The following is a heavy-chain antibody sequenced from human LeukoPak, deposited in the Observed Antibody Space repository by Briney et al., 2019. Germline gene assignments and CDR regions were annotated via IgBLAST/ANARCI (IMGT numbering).Heavy chain of an antibody. D-gene: IGHD3-10*01. CDR1: GFTFSSYS. Sequence: GALRLSCAASGFTFSSYSMNWVRQAPGKGLEWVSSISSSSSYIYYADSVKGRFTISRDNAKNSLYLQMNSLRADDTAVYYCARVARGYFDYWGQGTLVTVSS. J-gene: IGHJ4*02. CDR3: ARVARGYFDY. V-gene: IGHV3-21*01. CDR2: ISSSSSYI.